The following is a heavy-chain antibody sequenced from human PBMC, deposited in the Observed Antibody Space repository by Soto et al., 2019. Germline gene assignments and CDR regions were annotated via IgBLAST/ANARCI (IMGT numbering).Heavy chain of an antibody. CDR3: ARGDCSGGSCYSVDI. J-gene: IGHJ3*02. D-gene: IGHD2-15*01. Sequence: PSETLSLTCAVSGGSISSINWWSWVRQPPGKGLEWIGEIYHSGSTNYNPSLKSRVTISVDKSKNQLSLKLSSVTAADTAVYYCARGDCSGGSCYSVDIWGQGTMVTVSS. CDR1: GGSISSINW. V-gene: IGHV4-4*02. CDR2: IYHSGST.